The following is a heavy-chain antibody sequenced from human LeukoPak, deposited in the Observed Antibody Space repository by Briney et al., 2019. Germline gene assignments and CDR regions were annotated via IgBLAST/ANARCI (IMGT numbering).Heavy chain of an antibody. CDR3: ARERAVALNERGQYSSSWYQHYYYYMDV. Sequence: SETLSLICTISGDSVTNNNFYWAWIRQPPGKGLEWIGTIYYSGSAYYNPSLKSRLTISVDTSKNQFSLKLSSVTAADTAVYYCARERAVALNERGQYSSSWYQHYYYYMDVWGKGTTVTVSS. CDR1: GDSVTNNNFY. CDR2: IYYSGSA. D-gene: IGHD6-13*01. J-gene: IGHJ6*03. V-gene: IGHV4-39*07.